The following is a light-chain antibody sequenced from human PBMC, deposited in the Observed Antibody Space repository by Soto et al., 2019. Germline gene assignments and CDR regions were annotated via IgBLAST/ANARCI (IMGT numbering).Light chain of an antibody. J-gene: IGKJ1*01. CDR3: QQSYNFPRT. CDR1: QGINDY. Sequence: DIQMTQSPSSLSASVGDRVTITCRTSQGINDYLNWYQMKPGEAPKLLIYAASALQSGIPSRFSGSASGTEFTLTITILQPEDFATYYCQQSYNFPRTFGQGTKVDIK. CDR2: AAS. V-gene: IGKV1-39*01.